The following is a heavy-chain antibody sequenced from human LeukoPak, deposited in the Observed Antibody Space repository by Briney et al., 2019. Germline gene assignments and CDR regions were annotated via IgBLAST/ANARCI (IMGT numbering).Heavy chain of an antibody. CDR2: IGSSGSAGGNI. CDR1: GFSFSGFG. V-gene: IGHV3-48*02. CDR3: ARAPTPYFTYYMDV. Sequence: PGGSLRLSSAASGFSFSGFGMNWVRQAPGKGLEWISYIGSSGSAGGNIYYAVSVKGRFTVSRDNAKDSLFLQMNSLQDADTAVYYCARAPTPYFTYYMDVWGKGTTVTVSS. J-gene: IGHJ6*03. D-gene: IGHD2-21*01.